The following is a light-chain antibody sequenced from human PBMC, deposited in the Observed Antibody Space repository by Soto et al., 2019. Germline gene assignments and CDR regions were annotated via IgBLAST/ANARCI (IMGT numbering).Light chain of an antibody. V-gene: IGKV1-5*01. CDR1: QSISSW. J-gene: IGKJ2*01. CDR3: QQYNSYSGT. Sequence: DIQMTPSPSTLSASVGDRVTITCRASQSISSWLAWYQQKPGKAPKLLIYDASSLESGVPSRFSGSGSGTEFALTISSLQPDDFATYYFQQYNSYSGTFGQGTKLEIK. CDR2: DAS.